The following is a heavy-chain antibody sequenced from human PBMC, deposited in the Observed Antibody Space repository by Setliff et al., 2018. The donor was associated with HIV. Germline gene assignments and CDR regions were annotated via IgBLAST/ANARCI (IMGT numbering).Heavy chain of an antibody. D-gene: IGHD1-1*01. CDR2: IKSDGSMT. CDR3: AKYTRGGSILYYMDV. J-gene: IGHJ6*04. CDR1: GFTFSAYG. Sequence: GGSLRLSCVASGFTFSAYGMHWVRQVPGMGPVWVSNIKSDGSMTRYADSVTGRFIISRDNTKNTLYLEMHSLRTEDTAVYFCAKYTRGGSILYYMDVWGKGTTVTVSS. V-gene: IGHV3-74*01.